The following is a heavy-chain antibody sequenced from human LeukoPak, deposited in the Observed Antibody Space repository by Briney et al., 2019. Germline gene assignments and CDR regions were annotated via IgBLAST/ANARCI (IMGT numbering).Heavy chain of an antibody. Sequence: GGTLRLSCAASGFTFSSYGMSWVRQAPGKGLEWVSAISGSGGSTYYADSVKGRFTISRDNSKNTLYLQMNSRRAEDTGVYYYAREAYDYDSSGYQLDYWGQGTLVTVSS. V-gene: IGHV3-23*01. CDR1: GFTFSSYG. CDR3: AREAYDYDSSGYQLDY. J-gene: IGHJ4*02. CDR2: ISGSGGST. D-gene: IGHD3-22*01.